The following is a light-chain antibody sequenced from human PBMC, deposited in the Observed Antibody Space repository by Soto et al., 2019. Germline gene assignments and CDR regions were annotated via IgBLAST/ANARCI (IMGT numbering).Light chain of an antibody. J-gene: IGLJ2*01. CDR2: EYN. Sequence: NFMLTQPHSVSESPGKTVTISCTRSSGSIASYYVQWYQQRPGSAPTTVIYEYNQRPSGVPDRFSGSIDSSSNSASLTISGLKTEDEADYSCQSYDSSNQALFGGGTKVTVL. CDR1: SGSIASYY. V-gene: IGLV6-57*04. CDR3: QSYDSSNQAL.